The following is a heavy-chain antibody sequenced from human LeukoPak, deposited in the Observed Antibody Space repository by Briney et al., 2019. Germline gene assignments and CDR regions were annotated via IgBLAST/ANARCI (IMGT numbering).Heavy chain of an antibody. CDR3: ARDFWSGYFNDYYYGMDV. V-gene: IGHV4-59*01. CDR2: IFYSGGT. Sequence: MPSETLSLTCTVSGDSINNYYWSWIRQPPGKGLEWIAYIFYSGGTKCNPSLKSRVTISVDTSKNQFSLKLSSVTAADTAVYYCARDFWSGYFNDYYYGMDVWGQGTTVTVSS. D-gene: IGHD3-3*01. CDR1: GDSINNYY. J-gene: IGHJ6*02.